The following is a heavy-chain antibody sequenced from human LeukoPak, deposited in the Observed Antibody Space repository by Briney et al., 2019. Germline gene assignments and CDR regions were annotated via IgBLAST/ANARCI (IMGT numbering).Heavy chain of an antibody. V-gene: IGHV3-30*03. CDR1: GFTFSSYG. CDR3: ASLAVAAPDAFDI. CDR2: ISYDGSNK. J-gene: IGHJ3*02. Sequence: PGGSLRLSCAASGFTFSSYGMHWVRQAPGKGLEWVAVISYDGSNKYYADSVKGRLTISRDNSKNTLYLQMNSLRAEDTALYYCASLAVAAPDAFDIWGQGTMVTVSS. D-gene: IGHD6-19*01.